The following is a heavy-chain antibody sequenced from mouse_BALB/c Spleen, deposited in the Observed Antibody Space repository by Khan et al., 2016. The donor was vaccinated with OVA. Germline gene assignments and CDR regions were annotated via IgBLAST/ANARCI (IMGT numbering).Heavy chain of an antibody. CDR2: IRNKAKGYTT. CDR3: ARETVVDIYWYFDV. D-gene: IGHD1-1*01. V-gene: IGHV7-3*02. Sequence: EVELVESGGGLVQPGGSLRLSCATSGFTFTDYYMSWVRQPPGKALEWLGFIRNKAKGYTTAYSASVKGRLPISRDNSQSIVYLQMNTLRAEDSATYFCARETVVDIYWYFDVWGAGTTVTVSS. CDR1: GFTFTDYY. J-gene: IGHJ1*01.